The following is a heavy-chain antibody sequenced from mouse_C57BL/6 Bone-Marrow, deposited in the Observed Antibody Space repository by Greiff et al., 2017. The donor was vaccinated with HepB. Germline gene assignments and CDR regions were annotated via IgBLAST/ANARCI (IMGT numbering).Heavy chain of an antibody. CDR3: ARLGRRFAY. D-gene: IGHD4-1*01. CDR1: GYTFQSYG. V-gene: IGHV1-81*01. J-gene: IGHJ3*01. CDR2: IYPRSGNT. Sequence: VQLQQSGAELARPGASVQLSCQASGYTFQSYGIRGVKQRTGQGLEWIGEIYPRSGNTYYNEKFKGKATLTADKSSSTAYMELRSLTSEDSAVYFCARLGRRFAYWGQGTLVTVSA.